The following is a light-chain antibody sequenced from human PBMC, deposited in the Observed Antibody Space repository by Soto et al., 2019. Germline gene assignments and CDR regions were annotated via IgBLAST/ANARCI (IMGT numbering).Light chain of an antibody. CDR2: GAS. CDR3: QQYNNWLALT. V-gene: IGKV3-15*01. CDR1: QSVSSN. Sequence: EIVMTQSPATLSVSPGERATLSCRASQSVSSNLAGYQQKPGQAPRLLIYGASTRATGIPARFSGSGSGTEFTLTISSLQSEDFAVYYCQQYNNWLALTFGGGTQVEIK. J-gene: IGKJ4*01.